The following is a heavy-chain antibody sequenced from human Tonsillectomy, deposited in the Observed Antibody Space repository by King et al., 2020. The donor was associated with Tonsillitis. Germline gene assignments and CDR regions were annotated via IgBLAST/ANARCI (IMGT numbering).Heavy chain of an antibody. CDR2: IYYSGST. V-gene: IGHV4-59*01. J-gene: IGHJ2*01. CDR1: GGSISGYY. D-gene: IGHD2-2*02. CDR3: ARLSGRVRAAIIINSNWYFDL. Sequence: QLQLQESGPGLVKPSETLSLTCTVSGGSISGYYWTWIRQPPGKGLEWIGYIYYSGSTNYSPSLKSRVTISVDTSKNQFSLKLSSVTAADTAVYYCARLSGRVRAAIIINSNWYFDLWGRGTLVTVSS.